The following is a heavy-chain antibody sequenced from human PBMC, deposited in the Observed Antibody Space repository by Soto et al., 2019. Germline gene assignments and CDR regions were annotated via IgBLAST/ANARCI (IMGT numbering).Heavy chain of an antibody. D-gene: IGHD4-17*01. CDR3: AREGLTVTLFDPNWFDP. Sequence: ASVKVSCKASGYTFTSYGISWVRQAPGQGLEWMGWISAYNGNTNYAQKFQGRVTMTRDTSTSTVYMELSSLRSEDTAAYYCAREGLTVTLFDPNWFDPWGQGTLVTVSS. CDR2: ISAYNGNT. CDR1: GYTFTSYG. V-gene: IGHV1-18*01. J-gene: IGHJ5*02.